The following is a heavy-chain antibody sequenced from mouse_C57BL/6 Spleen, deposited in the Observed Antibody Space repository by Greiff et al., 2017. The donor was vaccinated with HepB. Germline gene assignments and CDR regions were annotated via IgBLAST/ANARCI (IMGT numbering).Heavy chain of an antibody. J-gene: IGHJ4*01. CDR1: GYTFTSYW. Sequence: QVQLQQSGAELVMPGASVKLSCKASGYTFTSYWMHWVKQRPGQGLEWIGEIDPSDSYTNYNQKFKGKSTLTVDKSSSTAYMQLSSLTSEDSAVYYCARVRDYSNCAMDYWGQGTSVTVSS. V-gene: IGHV1-69*01. CDR3: ARVRDYSNCAMDY. CDR2: IDPSDSYT. D-gene: IGHD2-5*01.